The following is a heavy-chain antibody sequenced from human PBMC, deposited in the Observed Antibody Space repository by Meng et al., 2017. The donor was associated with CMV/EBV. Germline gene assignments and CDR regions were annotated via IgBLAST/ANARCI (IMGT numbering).Heavy chain of an antibody. CDR2: IYTSGST. V-gene: IGHV4-4*07. CDR3: ARPNDSSGYRNAFDI. J-gene: IGHJ3*02. D-gene: IGHD3-22*01. CDR1: GGSISSYY. Sequence: QVQRQEPGPGLVKPSEPLSLTCTVSGGSISSYYWSWIRQPAGKGLEWIGRIYTSGSTNYNPSLKSRVTMSVDTSKNQFSLKLSSVTAADTAVYYCARPNDSSGYRNAFDIWGQGTMVTVSS.